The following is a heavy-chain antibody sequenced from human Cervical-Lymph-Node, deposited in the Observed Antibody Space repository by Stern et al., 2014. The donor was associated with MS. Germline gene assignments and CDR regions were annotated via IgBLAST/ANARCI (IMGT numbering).Heavy chain of an antibody. CDR1: GYSFTNYW. V-gene: IGHV5-51*01. Sequence: EVQLVQSGAEVRKPGESLKISCKDSGYSFTNYWIGWVRQMPGKGLEWMGIIYPGDSDTRYSPSFQGQVTISADKSIRTAYLQWSSLKASDTAMYYCARQGGSYGTGYEIDPWGQGTLVTVSS. J-gene: IGHJ5*02. D-gene: IGHD1-26*01. CDR3: ARQGGSYGTGYEIDP. CDR2: IYPGDSDT.